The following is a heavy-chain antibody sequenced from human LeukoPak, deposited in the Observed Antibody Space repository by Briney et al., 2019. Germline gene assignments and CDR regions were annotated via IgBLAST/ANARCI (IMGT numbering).Heavy chain of an antibody. D-gene: IGHD6-13*01. CDR2: ISWNSASV. Sequence: GRSLRLSCEASGFTFDDYGMHWVRQAPGKGLEWVSTISWNSASVGYVDSVKGRFTISRDNAKKTLCLQMNSLRPEDTALYYCAKDYGYSSSWYDYWGQGTLVTVSS. CDR1: GFTFDDYG. J-gene: IGHJ4*02. V-gene: IGHV3-9*01. CDR3: AKDYGYSSSWYDY.